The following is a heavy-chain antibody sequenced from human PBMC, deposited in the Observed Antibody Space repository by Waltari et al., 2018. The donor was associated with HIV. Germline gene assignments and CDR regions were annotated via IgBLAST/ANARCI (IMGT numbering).Heavy chain of an antibody. J-gene: IGHJ4*02. V-gene: IGHV3-33*01. Sequence: QVHLVESGGGVVQPGRSLRLSCAASGFDFRNFGMHWVRQAPGKGLGWVALVWFDGSKQYYIESVKGRFTISRDNSKSTLYLQMNSLRAEDTALYYCARLTREGYNGGFDFWGQGALVTVSS. D-gene: IGHD3-16*01. CDR3: ARLTREGYNGGFDF. CDR2: VWFDGSKQ. CDR1: GFDFRNFG.